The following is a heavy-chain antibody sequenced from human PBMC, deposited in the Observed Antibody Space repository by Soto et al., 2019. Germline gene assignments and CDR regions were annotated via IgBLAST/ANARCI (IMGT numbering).Heavy chain of an antibody. Sequence: QVQLVQSGAEVKKPGASVKVSCKASGYTFTGYYMHWVRQAPGQGLEWMGWINPNSGGTNYAQKFQGRVTMTRDTSISTAYMELSRLRSDDTAVYYCARTGYYYDSSGYYYVLSPDEPGYWNFDYWGQGTLVAVSS. CDR3: ARTGYYYDSSGYYYVLSPDEPGYWNFDY. CDR1: GYTFTGYY. CDR2: INPNSGGT. D-gene: IGHD3-22*01. J-gene: IGHJ4*02. V-gene: IGHV1-2*02.